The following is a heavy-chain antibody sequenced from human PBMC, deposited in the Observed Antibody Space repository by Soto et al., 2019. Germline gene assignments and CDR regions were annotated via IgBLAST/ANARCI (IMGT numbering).Heavy chain of an antibody. V-gene: IGHV4-31*03. CDR1: GGSISSGGYY. J-gene: IGHJ4*02. CDR3: ARAGYCSGGSCYSGDY. CDR2: IYYSGST. D-gene: IGHD2-15*01. Sequence: SETLSLTCTVSGGSISSGGYYWSWIRQHPGKSLEWIGYIYYSGSTYYNPSLKSRVTISVDTSKNQFSLKLSSVTAADTAVYYCARAGYCSGGSCYSGDYWGQGTLVTVSS.